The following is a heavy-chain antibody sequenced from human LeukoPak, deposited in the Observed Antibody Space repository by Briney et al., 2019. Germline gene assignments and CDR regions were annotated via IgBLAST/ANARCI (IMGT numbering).Heavy chain of an antibody. J-gene: IGHJ4*01. V-gene: IGHV1-18*01. D-gene: IGHD6-6*01. CDR2: ISTYNGNT. Sequence: GASVKVSCKGSGYSFTSYGIIWVRQAPGQGLEWMGWISTYNGNTKYAQTLQGRVTLTTDTSTSTAYMELRSLGSADTAVYYCARLSSSGVWYFDSWGHGTLVTVSS. CDR3: ARLSSSGVWYFDS. CDR1: GYSFTSYG.